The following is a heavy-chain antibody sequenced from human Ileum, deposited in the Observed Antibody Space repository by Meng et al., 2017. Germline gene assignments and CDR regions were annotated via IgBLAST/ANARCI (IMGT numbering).Heavy chain of an antibody. CDR1: GGSISRSFY. Sequence: VQLQESGPGRVEPSGTLSLTCTGSGGSISRSFYWSWVRQSPGKGLEWIGQIYLAGSPNYNPSLESRVTISVDKSKNQFSLRLTSVTAADTAIFYCVRHGGKYFDSWGQGTLVTVSS. D-gene: IGHD2-15*01. CDR3: VRHGGKYFDS. J-gene: IGHJ4*02. V-gene: IGHV4-4*02. CDR2: IYLAGSP.